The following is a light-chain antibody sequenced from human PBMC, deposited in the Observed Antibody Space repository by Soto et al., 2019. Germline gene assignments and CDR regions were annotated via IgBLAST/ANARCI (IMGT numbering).Light chain of an antibody. CDR3: QSYDSSLSAHVV. CDR2: GNS. Sequence: QSVLTQPPSVCGAPGQRVTISCTGSSSNIGAGYDVHWYQQLPGTAPKLLIYGNSNRPSGVPDRFSGSKSGTSASLAITGLQAEDEAYYYCQSYDSSLSAHVVFGGGTKLTVL. J-gene: IGLJ2*01. V-gene: IGLV1-40*01. CDR1: SSNIGAGYD.